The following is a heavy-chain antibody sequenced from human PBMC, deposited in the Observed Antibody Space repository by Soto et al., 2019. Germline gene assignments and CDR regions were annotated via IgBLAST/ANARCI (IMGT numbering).Heavy chain of an antibody. V-gene: IGHV3-15*07. CDR1: GFTFSKAW. Sequence: EVQLVESGGDLVKPGGSLRLSCAASGFTFSKAWMTWVRQAPGKGLEWVGRIKSKADGGRTDYGTPIKGRFTISRDDSRNSLYLQMNNLKTDDTAVYYCTTAPLDWLSFFDYWGQGTLVTVSS. CDR3: TTAPLDWLSFFDY. D-gene: IGHD3-9*01. CDR2: IKSKADGGRT. J-gene: IGHJ4*02.